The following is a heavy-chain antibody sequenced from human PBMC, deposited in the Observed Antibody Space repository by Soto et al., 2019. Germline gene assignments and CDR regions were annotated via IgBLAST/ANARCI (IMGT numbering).Heavy chain of an antibody. J-gene: IGHJ4*02. CDR3: VRGLGNSDH. V-gene: IGHV3-74*03. Sequence: EVQLVESGGGLVQPGGSLRLSCVASGFTFSSYWMHWVRQVPGKEPVWVSFIDSYGSSTKYADSVRGRFTISRDNAKNALYLLMNSLRVEDTAVYYCVRGLGNSDHWGQGTLVTVSS. CDR2: IDSYGSST. CDR1: GFTFSSYW.